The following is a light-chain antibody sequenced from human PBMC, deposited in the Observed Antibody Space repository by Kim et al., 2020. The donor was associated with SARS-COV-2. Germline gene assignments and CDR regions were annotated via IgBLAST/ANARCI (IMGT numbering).Light chain of an antibody. V-gene: IGKV1-5*01. J-gene: IGKJ2*01. CDR3: QRNNHF. Sequence: DNQMTQSPSTLSASVGDRVTITCRASQSISRWLAWYQQKPGKAPKLLISDASTLASGVPSRFSGSGSGTEFTLTISGLQPDDFATYYCQRNNHFFGQGTKLEI. CDR2: DAS. CDR1: QSISRW.